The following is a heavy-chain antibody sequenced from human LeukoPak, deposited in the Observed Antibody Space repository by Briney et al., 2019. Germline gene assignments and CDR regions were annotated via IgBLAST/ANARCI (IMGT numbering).Heavy chain of an antibody. CDR3: ARENDQWLLYFDY. Sequence: SETLSLTCGVYGGSFSAYYWSWIRQPPGKGLEWIGEINHSGSTNYNPSLKSRVTISVDTSKNQFSLKLSSVTAADTAVYYCARENDQWLLYFDYWGQGTLVTVSS. V-gene: IGHV4-34*01. D-gene: IGHD6-19*01. J-gene: IGHJ4*02. CDR2: INHSGST. CDR1: GGSFSAYY.